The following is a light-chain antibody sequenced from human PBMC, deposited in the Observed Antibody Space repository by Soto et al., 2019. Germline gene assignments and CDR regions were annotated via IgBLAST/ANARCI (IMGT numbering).Light chain of an antibody. Sequence: ELVLTQSPVALSLSSGERATLSCRAGQSVSSTLLTWYQQKPGQAPRLLIYGVSSRATGIPDRFSGSGSGTDFPLTISRVEPEDFAVYFCQHYGDSSWTFGQGSRVEIK. J-gene: IGKJ1*01. V-gene: IGKV3-20*01. CDR2: GVS. CDR1: QSVSSTL. CDR3: QHYGDSSWT.